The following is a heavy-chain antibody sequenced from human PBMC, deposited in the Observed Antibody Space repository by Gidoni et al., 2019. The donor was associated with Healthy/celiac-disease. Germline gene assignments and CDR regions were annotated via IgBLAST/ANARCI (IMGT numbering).Heavy chain of an antibody. Sequence: QVQLQQWGAGLLKPSETLSLTCAVYGWSFSGYYWSWLRQPPGKGLEWIGEINHSGSTNYNPSLKSRVTISVDTSKNKFSLKLSSVTAADTAVYYCARGLGGTVPAVNSWGYYYYGMDVWGQGTTVTVSS. J-gene: IGHJ6*02. CDR3: ARGLGGTVPAVNSWGYYYYGMDV. V-gene: IGHV4-34*01. CDR2: INHSGST. CDR1: GWSFSGYY. D-gene: IGHD2-2*01.